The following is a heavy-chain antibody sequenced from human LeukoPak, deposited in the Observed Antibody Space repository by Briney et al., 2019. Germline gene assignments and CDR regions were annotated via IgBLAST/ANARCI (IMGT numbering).Heavy chain of an antibody. D-gene: IGHD3-22*01. CDR1: GGSISSYY. CDR2: VYYSGST. CDR3: ARAYYYDSKDAFDI. Sequence: PSETLSLTCTVSGGSISSYYWSWIRQPPGKGLEWIGYVYYSGSTNYNPSLKSRVTISVDTSKNQFSLKLSSVTAADTAVYYCARAYYYDSKDAFDIWGQGTMVTVSS. V-gene: IGHV4-59*01. J-gene: IGHJ3*02.